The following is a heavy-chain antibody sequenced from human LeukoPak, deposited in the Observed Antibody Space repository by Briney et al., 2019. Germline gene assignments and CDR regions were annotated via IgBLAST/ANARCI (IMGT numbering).Heavy chain of an antibody. CDR3: AKDYGLGYDQYNWFDP. Sequence: GGSLRLSCAASGFTFSSYAMSWVRQAPGEGLEWVSAISGSGGSTYYADSVKGRFTISRDNSKNTLYLQMNSLRAEDTAVYYCAKDYGLGYDQYNWFDPWGQGTLVTVSS. D-gene: IGHD5-12*01. V-gene: IGHV3-23*01. CDR2: ISGSGGST. J-gene: IGHJ5*02. CDR1: GFTFSSYA.